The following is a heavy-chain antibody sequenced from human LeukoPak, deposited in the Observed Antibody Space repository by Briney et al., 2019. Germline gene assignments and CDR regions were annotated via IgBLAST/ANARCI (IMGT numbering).Heavy chain of an antibody. J-gene: IGHJ4*02. CDR3: ARVPADYYDSSGYYFDY. CDR2: IIPIFGTA. CDR1: GGTFSSYA. Sequence: RASVKVSCKASGGTFSSYAISWVRQAPGQGLEWMGGIIPIFGTANYAQKFQGRVMITADKSTSTAYMELSSLRSEDTAVYYCARVPADYYDSSGYYFDYWGQGTLVAVSS. D-gene: IGHD3-22*01. V-gene: IGHV1-69*06.